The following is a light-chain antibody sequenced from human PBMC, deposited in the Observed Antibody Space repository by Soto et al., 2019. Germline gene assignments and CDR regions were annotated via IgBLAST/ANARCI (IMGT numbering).Light chain of an antibody. Sequence: QSALTQPRSVSGSPGQSVTISCTGTSSDVGGYNYVSWYQQHPGKAPKLMIYDVSKRPSGVPDRFSGSKSGNMASLTISGLQAEDEADYYCCSYAGSYIPYVFGTGTKVTVL. CDR2: DVS. CDR3: CSYAGSYIPYV. V-gene: IGLV2-11*01. J-gene: IGLJ1*01. CDR1: SSDVGGYNY.